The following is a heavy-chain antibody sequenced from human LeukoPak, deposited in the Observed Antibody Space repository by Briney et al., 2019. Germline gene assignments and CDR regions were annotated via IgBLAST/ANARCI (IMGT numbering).Heavy chain of an antibody. CDR1: GFTVSSNY. CDR2: IYSGGST. V-gene: IGHV3-53*01. CDR3: VKEARGTTVYY. J-gene: IGHJ4*02. D-gene: IGHD4-17*01. Sequence: PGGPLRLSCAASGFTVSSNYMSWVRQAPGKGLEWVSVIYSGGSTYYADSVKGRFTISRDNSKNTLYLQLDSLRAEDTAVYYCVKEARGTTVYYWGQGTLVTVSS.